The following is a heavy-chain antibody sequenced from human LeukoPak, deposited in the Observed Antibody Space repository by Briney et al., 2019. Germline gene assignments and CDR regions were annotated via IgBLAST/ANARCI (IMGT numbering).Heavy chain of an antibody. D-gene: IGHD5-12*01. J-gene: IGHJ1*01. CDR1: GFTFSSYE. CDR3: ARRDSGYDWYYFQH. Sequence: GGSLRLSCAASGFTFSSYEMNWVRQAPGKGLEWVSYISSSGSTIYYADSVKGRFTISRDNAKNSLYLQMNSLRAEDTAVYYCARRDSGYDWYYFQHWGQGTLVTVSS. V-gene: IGHV3-48*03. CDR2: ISSSGSTI.